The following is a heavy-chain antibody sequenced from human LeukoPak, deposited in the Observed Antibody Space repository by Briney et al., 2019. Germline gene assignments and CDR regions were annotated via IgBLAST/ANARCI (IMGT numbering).Heavy chain of an antibody. CDR1: GYTFTVNY. V-gene: IGHV1-2*02. J-gene: IGHJ4*02. D-gene: IGHD2-2*01. Sequence: GASVKVSCKPSGYTFTVNYLHWVRQAPGQGLEWVGWMNPNSGVTVYAQNFQGGVTMTRDTSISTAYMELSSLTSDDTAVYYCTRGAGTSWFDYWGQGSLVTVSS. CDR2: MNPNSGVT. CDR3: TRGAGTSWFDY.